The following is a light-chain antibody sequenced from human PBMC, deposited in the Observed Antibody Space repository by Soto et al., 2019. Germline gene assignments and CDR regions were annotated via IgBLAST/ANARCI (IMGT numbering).Light chain of an antibody. CDR3: QQYGRSPIFT. Sequence: EIVMTQSPATLSVSPGERVTLSCRASQSIYEKLAWYQQKPGQTPRLVIYDASTRATGTPGSFSGSGSGTEFTLTISSLQSEDFAVYYCQQYGRSPIFTFGPGTKVDI. CDR1: QSIYEK. V-gene: IGKV3-15*01. J-gene: IGKJ3*01. CDR2: DAS.